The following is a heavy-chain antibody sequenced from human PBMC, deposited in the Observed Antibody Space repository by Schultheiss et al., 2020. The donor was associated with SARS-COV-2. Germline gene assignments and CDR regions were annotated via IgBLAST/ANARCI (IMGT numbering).Heavy chain of an antibody. V-gene: IGHV4-59*12. CDR2: IYYSGSS. CDR3: ARDDYSHWFDP. Sequence: SQTLSLTCTVSGGSISSYYWSWIRQPAGKGLEWIGYIYYSGSSKYNPSIKSRVTISVDTSKNQFSLKLSSVTAADTAVYYCARDDYSHWFDPWGQGTLVTVSS. J-gene: IGHJ5*02. D-gene: IGHD4-11*01. CDR1: GGSISSYY.